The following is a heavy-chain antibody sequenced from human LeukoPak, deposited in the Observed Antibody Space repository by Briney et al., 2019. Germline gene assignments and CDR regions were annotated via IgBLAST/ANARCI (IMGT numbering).Heavy chain of an antibody. CDR2: IRPNDGTT. V-gene: IGHV3-48*03. Sequence: GGFLRLSCEASGFTFSNYGMNWVRQAPGTGLEWISYIRPNDGTTHYADSVKGRFTISRDNAKNSLSLQMTSLRADDSAVYYCVRGQTSLDNWFDPWGQGTLVIVSS. J-gene: IGHJ5*02. CDR3: VRGQTSLDNWFDP. CDR1: GFTFSNYG.